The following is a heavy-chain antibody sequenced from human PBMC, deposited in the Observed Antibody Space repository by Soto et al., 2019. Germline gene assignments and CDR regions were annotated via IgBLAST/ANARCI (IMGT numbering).Heavy chain of an antibody. CDR3: ARIVYPAAGFDY. CDR1: GYTFTGYY. D-gene: IGHD6-13*01. CDR2: INPNSGGT. V-gene: IGHV1-2*02. Sequence: ASVKVSCKASGYTFTGYYMHWVRQAPGQGLEWMGWINPNSGGTNYAQKLQGRVTMTRDTSISTAYMELSRLRSDDTAVYYCARIVYPAAGFDYWGQGTLVTVSS. J-gene: IGHJ4*02.